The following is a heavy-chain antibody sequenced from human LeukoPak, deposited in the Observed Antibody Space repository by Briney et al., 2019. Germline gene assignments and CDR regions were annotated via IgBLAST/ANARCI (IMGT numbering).Heavy chain of an antibody. Sequence: GGSLRLSCAASGFTFDDYAMHWVRQAPGKGLEWVSGISWNSGSIGYADSVKGRFTISRDNAKNSLYLQMNSLRDEDTAVYYCARDDVGATPGIDYWGQGTLVTVSS. CDR1: GFTFDDYA. J-gene: IGHJ4*02. D-gene: IGHD1-26*01. CDR2: ISWNSGSI. CDR3: ARDDVGATPGIDY. V-gene: IGHV3-9*01.